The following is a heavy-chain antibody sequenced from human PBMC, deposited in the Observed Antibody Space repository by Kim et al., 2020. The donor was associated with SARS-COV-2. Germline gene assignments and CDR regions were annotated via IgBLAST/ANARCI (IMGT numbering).Heavy chain of an antibody. CDR2: ISNRGQII. CDR1: GFTFSDYY. CDR3: ARDDRVEMAGIGDSDAF. D-gene: IGHD3-10*01. Sequence: GGSLRLSCAASGFTFSDYYMSWIRQAPGKGLEWVAYISNRGQIIYYADSVKGRFTISRDNAKNSLSLQMNRLRAEDTAVYYRARDDRVEMAGIGDSDAF. J-gene: IGHJ3*01. V-gene: IGHV3-11*01.